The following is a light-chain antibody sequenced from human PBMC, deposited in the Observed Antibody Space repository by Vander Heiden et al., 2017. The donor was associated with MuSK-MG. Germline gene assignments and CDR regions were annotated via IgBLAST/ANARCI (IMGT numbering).Light chain of an antibody. V-gene: IGKV3-11*01. CDR2: DAS. CDR1: QSVSSY. CDR3: QQRSNWPLT. J-gene: IGKJ4*01. Sequence: DIVLTQSPATLSLSPGERATLSCRASQSVSSYLAWYQQKLGQAPRLLIYDASNRATGIPARFSGSGSGTDFTLTISSLEPEDFAVYYCQQRSNWPLTFGGGTKLEIK.